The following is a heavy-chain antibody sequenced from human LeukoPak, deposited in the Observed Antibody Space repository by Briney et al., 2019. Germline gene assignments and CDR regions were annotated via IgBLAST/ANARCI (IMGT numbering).Heavy chain of an antibody. V-gene: IGHV4-38-2*02. CDR3: ARLENWFDP. CDR1: GYSITSGNY. J-gene: IGHJ5*02. CDR2: IYHRGSA. D-gene: IGHD2/OR15-2a*01. Sequence: SETLSLXCTVSGYSITSGNYWGWIRQPPGKGLEWIGNIYHRGSAYYNPSLRSRVTISVDTSNNQFFLKLTSVTAADTAVYYCARLENWFDPWGQGTLVTVSS.